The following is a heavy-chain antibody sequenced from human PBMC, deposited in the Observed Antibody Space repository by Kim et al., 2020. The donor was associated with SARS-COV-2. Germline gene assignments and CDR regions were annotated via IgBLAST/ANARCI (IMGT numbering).Heavy chain of an antibody. CDR1: GFTVSSNY. CDR2: IYSGGST. J-gene: IGHJ6*02. D-gene: IGHD3-10*01. Sequence: GGSLRLSCAASGFTVSSNYMSWVRQAPGKGLEWVSVIYSGGSTYYADSVKGRFTISRDNSKNTLYLQMNSLRAEDTAVYYCARDTTMVRGVTRYYYGMDVWGQGTTVTVSS. V-gene: IGHV3-53*01. CDR3: ARDTTMVRGVTRYYYGMDV.